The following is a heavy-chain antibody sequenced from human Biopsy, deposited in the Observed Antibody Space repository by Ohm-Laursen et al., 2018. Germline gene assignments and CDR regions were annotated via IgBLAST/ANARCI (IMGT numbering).Heavy chain of an antibody. V-gene: IGHV1-2*02. Sequence: GASVKVSCKASGYTFTDYSLHWVRQAPGQGLEWIGWVNPNSGATNYAQKFQGRVTMTSDTSISTAYIELRRLISDDTAVYFCARDRMVTIITLVRADTFDIWGQGTLVSVSS. J-gene: IGHJ3*02. CDR1: GYTFTDYS. CDR2: VNPNSGAT. D-gene: IGHD3-10*01. CDR3: ARDRMVTIITLVRADTFDI.